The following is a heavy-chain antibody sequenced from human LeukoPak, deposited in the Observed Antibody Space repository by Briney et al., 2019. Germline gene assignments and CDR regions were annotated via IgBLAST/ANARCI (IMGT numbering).Heavy chain of an antibody. Sequence: GGSLRLSCAASGFTFSSYSMNWVRQAPGKGLEWVSSISSSSSYIYYADSVKGRFTISRDNAKNSLYLQMNSLRAEDTAVYYCARGRFTYDSSGYSSFYYWDQGTRVTVSS. CDR2: ISSSSSYI. J-gene: IGHJ4*02. V-gene: IGHV3-21*01. CDR3: ARGRFTYDSSGYSSFYY. D-gene: IGHD3-22*01. CDR1: GFTFSSYS.